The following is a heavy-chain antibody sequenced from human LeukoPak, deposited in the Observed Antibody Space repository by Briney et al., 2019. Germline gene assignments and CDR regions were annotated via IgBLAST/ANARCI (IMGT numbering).Heavy chain of an antibody. D-gene: IGHD3-3*01. CDR1: GFTFTNYG. Sequence: GGSLRLSCAASGFTFTNYGMSWVRQAPGKGLEWVAFIRYDGSNKYYADSVKGRFTISRDNSKNTLYLQMNSLRAEDTAVYYCAKANYDFWSGYLGGDYWGQGTLVTVSS. CDR3: AKANYDFWSGYLGGDY. CDR2: IRYDGSNK. V-gene: IGHV3-30*02. J-gene: IGHJ4*02.